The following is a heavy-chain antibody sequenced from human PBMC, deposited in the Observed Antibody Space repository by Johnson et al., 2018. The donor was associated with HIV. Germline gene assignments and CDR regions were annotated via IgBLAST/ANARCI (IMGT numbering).Heavy chain of an antibody. J-gene: IGHJ3*02. CDR2: ISYDGSNK. CDR1: GFTFSSYA. Sequence: QVQLVESGGGVVQPGRSLRLSCAASGFTFSSYAMHWVRQAPGKGLEWVAVISYDGSNKYYADSVKGRFTISRDNSKNTLYLQMNSLRAEDTAVYYCARDKNLDGEDAFDIWGQGTMVTVSS. D-gene: IGHD4-17*01. CDR3: ARDKNLDGEDAFDI. V-gene: IGHV3-30*04.